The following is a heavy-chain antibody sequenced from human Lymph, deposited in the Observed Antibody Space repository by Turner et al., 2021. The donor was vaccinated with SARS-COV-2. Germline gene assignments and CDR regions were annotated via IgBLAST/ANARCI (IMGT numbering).Heavy chain of an antibody. CDR1: GFTFSSYG. D-gene: IGHD3-3*01. J-gene: IGHJ6*02. Sequence: QVHLLDSECRLFLPRKSLILPCPASGFTFSSYGMHWVRQAPGKGLEWVAVISYDGSNKYYADSVKGRFTISRDNSKNTLYLQMNSLRAEETAVYYCAKVRSIFGVVIGGMDVWGQGTTVTVSS. CDR2: ISYDGSNK. V-gene: IGHV3-30*18. CDR3: AKVRSIFGVVIGGMDV.